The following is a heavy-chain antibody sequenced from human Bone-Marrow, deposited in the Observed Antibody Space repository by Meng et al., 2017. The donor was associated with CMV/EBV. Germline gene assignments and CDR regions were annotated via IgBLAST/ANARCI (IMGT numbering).Heavy chain of an antibody. CDR2: ISSSSSTI. CDR3: ARDDCSSTSCHDAFDI. J-gene: IGHJ3*02. CDR1: GFTFSGYT. Sequence: GGSLRLSCVASGFTFSGYTMNWVRQAPGKGLEWVSYISSSSSTIYYADSVKGRFTISRDNAKNSLYLQMNSLRAEDTAAYYCARDDCSSTSCHDAFDIWGQGTMVTVSS. V-gene: IGHV3-48*04. D-gene: IGHD2-2*01.